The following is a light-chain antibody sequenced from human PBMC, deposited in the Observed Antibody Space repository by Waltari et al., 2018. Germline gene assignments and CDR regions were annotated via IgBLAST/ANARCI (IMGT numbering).Light chain of an antibody. J-gene: IGKJ4*01. Sequence: DIVMTQSPDSLAVYLGERATIKCKSSQSVLHTNNRNYLAWYQQRPGQSPKLLFSWASDRESGVPDRFSGSGSGTDFTLTITSLQAEDVATYYCQQYYATPLTFGGGTKVVIK. CDR3: QQYYATPLT. CDR1: QSVLHTNNRNY. CDR2: WAS. V-gene: IGKV4-1*01.